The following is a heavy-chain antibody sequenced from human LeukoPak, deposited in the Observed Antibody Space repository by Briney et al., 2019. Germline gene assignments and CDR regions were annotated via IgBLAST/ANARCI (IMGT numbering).Heavy chain of an antibody. D-gene: IGHD3-22*01. CDR1: GFTFSDYY. CDR2: ISTSAGTI. CDR3: ARDAIDSSGFDFDY. J-gene: IGHJ4*02. V-gene: IGHV3-11*01. Sequence: GGSLRLSCAASGFTFSDYYMSWIRQAPGKGLEWVSYISTSAGTIYYADSVKGRFTISRDNAKNSLYLQMNSLRAEDTAVYYCARDAIDSSGFDFDYWGQGTLVTVSS.